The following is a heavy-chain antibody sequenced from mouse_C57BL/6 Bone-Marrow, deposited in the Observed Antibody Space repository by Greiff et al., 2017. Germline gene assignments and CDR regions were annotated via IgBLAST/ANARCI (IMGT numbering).Heavy chain of an antibody. CDR2: IHPNSGST. CDR1: GYTFTSYW. CDR3: ARGDYYGSSYEGY. V-gene: IGHV1-64*01. Sequence: VQLQQPGAELVKPGASVKLSCKASGYTFTSYWMHWVKQRPGQGLEWIGMIHPNSGSTNYNEKFKSTATLTVDKSSSTAYMQLSSLTSEDSAVYCWARGDYYGSSYEGYWGQGTTLTVSS. D-gene: IGHD1-1*01. J-gene: IGHJ2*01.